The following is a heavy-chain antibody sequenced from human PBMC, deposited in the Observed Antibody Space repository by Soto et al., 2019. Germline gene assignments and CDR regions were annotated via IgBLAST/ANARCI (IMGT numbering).Heavy chain of an antibody. CDR1: GFTFSDSL. CDR2: IKGDGSEK. CDR3: VRDRHGAYDY. J-gene: IGHJ4*02. Sequence: GGSLRLSCAASGFTFSDSLMTWVRQAPGKGLEWVANIKGDGSEKYYVDSVKGRFTISRDNSKNLLYVQMNSLSAEDTAVYYWVRDRHGAYDYWGQGTQVTVSS. D-gene: IGHD4-17*01. V-gene: IGHV3-7*03.